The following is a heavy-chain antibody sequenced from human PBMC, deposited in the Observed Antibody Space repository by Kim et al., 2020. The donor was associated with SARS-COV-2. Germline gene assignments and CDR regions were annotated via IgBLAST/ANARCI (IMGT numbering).Heavy chain of an antibody. V-gene: IGHV3-23*01. CDR2: GNT. Sequence: GNTDYADSVKGRFSISRDNSENTVYLQMNYLRAEDTALYYCAKDFSLAPAYWGQGTLVTVSS. CDR3: AKDFSLAPAY. J-gene: IGHJ4*02.